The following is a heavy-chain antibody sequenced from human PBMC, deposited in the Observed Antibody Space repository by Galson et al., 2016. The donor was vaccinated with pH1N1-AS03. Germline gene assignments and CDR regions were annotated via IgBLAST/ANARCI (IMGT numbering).Heavy chain of an antibody. D-gene: IGHD5-18*01. V-gene: IGHV3-23*01. Sequence: SLRLSCAASGFTFSTYAMSWVRQAPGKGLEWVSSISGADLSTYYADSVKGRFTVSRDNSKNTLYLQMNGLRAEDTAIYYCANPRASGTTMGTRLDYWGQGILVTVSS. CDR1: GFTFSTYA. J-gene: IGHJ4*02. CDR2: ISGADLST. CDR3: ANPRASGTTMGTRLDY.